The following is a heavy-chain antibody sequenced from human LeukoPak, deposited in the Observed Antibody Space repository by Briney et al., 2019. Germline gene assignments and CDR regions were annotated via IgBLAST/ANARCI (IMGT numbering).Heavy chain of an antibody. CDR3: AREGYDILTGYYKGNWFDP. J-gene: IGHJ5*02. V-gene: IGHV6-1*01. Sequence: SQTLSLTCAISGDSVSSNSAAWNWIRQSPSRGLEWLGRTYYRSKWYNDYAVSVKSRITINPDTSKNQFSLQLNSVTPEDTAVYYCAREGYDILTGYYKGNWFDPWGQGTLVIVSS. CDR2: TYYRSKWYN. D-gene: IGHD3-9*01. CDR1: GDSVSSNSAA.